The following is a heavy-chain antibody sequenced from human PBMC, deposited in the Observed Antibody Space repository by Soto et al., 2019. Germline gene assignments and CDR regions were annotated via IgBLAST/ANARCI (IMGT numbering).Heavy chain of an antibody. J-gene: IGHJ4*02. D-gene: IGHD6-6*01. CDR2: IYWDDDQ. CDR1: GFSLSTRGVG. Sequence: SGPPLVNPTQTLTLPCTFSGFSLSTRGVGVAWIRQPPGKALEWLALIYWDDDQCYSPSLKSRLTITKDTSKSQVVLTMTNMDPVDTATFYCAHMKGQYSSSFIDYWGQGTLVTVSS. CDR3: AHMKGQYSSSFIDY. V-gene: IGHV2-5*02.